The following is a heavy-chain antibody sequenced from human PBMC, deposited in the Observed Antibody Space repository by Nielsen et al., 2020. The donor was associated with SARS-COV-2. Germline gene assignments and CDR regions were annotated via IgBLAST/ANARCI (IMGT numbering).Heavy chain of an antibody. Sequence: GESLKISCAASGFTFSSYAMHWVRQAPGKGLEWVAVISYDGSNKYYADSVKGRFIISRDNSKNTLYLHMNNLRAEDTAVYYCAKEVAAADSSDFDYWGQGTLVTVSS. CDR1: GFTFSSYA. CDR2: ISYDGSNK. J-gene: IGHJ4*02. D-gene: IGHD6-13*01. V-gene: IGHV3-30*04. CDR3: AKEVAAADSSDFDY.